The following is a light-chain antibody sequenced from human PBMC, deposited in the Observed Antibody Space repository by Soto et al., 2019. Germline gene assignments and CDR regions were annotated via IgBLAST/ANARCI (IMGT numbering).Light chain of an antibody. J-gene: IGKJ4*01. V-gene: IGKV1-39*01. CDR3: QQSYNTPLT. CDR1: QSITNY. Sequence: DIQMTQSPSSLSASVGDRVTISCRASQSITNYLNWYQQKPGKAPNLLIYDASSLQGGVPSRFSGSGSGTDFTLTISSLRPEDFATYFCQQSYNTPLTFGGGTKVEIK. CDR2: DAS.